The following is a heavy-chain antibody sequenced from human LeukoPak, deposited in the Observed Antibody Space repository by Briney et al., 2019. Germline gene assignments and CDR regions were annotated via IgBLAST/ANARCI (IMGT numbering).Heavy chain of an antibody. Sequence: GASVKVSCKASGYTFTGYYMHWVRQAPGQGLEWMGWINPNSGGTNYAQKFQGRVTMTRDTSISTAYMELSRLRSDDTAVYYCARDQEITMVRGASAYWFDPWGQGTLVTVSS. CDR2: INPNSGGT. CDR3: ARDQEITMVRGASAYWFDP. CDR1: GYTFTGYY. J-gene: IGHJ5*02. D-gene: IGHD3-10*01. V-gene: IGHV1-2*02.